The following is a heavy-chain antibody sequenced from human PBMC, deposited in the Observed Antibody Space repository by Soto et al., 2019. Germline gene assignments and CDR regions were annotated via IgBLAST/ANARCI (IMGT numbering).Heavy chain of an antibody. J-gene: IGHJ4*02. CDR2: IKEDGSEK. D-gene: IGHD3-3*01. Sequence: EVQLVESGGGLVQPGGSLRLSCAASGFTFSGYWMKWVRQAPGKGLEWVATIKEDGSEKYYVDSVKGRFTISRDSAKNPGHLQTNSLRGEDTSVYYCASTRGYWGQGTLVTVSS. CDR1: GFTFSGYW. V-gene: IGHV3-7*05. CDR3: ASTRGY.